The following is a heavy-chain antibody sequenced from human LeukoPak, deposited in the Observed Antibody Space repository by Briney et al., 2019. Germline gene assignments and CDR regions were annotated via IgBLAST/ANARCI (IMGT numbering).Heavy chain of an antibody. J-gene: IGHJ2*01. V-gene: IGHV3-30*02. D-gene: IGHD2-2*02. Sequence: GRSLRLSCAASGFTFSSYAMHWVRQAPGKGLEWVAFIRYDGSNKYYADSVKGRFTISRDNSKNTLYLQMNSLRAEDTAVYYCAKDRDTAAAIRDWYFDLWGRGTLVTVSS. CDR1: GFTFSSYA. CDR2: IRYDGSNK. CDR3: AKDRDTAAAIRDWYFDL.